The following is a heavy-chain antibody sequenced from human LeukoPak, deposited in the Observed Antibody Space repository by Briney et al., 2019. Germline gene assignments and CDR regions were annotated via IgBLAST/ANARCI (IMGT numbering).Heavy chain of an antibody. CDR1: GLPFSSYW. CDR3: TRVGYIDEGIDY. V-gene: IGHV3-7*04. J-gene: IGHJ4*02. CDR2: IKQDGSKK. D-gene: IGHD5-24*01. Sequence: SGGSLRPSCVASGLPFSSYWMTWVRQAPGKGLEWVANIKQDGSKKSYVDSVKGRFTISRDNDKNSLYLQMNSLRAEDTAIYYCTRVGYIDEGIDYWGQGTLVTVSS.